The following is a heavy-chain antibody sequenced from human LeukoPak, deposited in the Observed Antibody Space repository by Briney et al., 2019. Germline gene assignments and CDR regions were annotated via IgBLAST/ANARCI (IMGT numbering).Heavy chain of an antibody. CDR3: ARTIAAVKYYYYYYMDV. D-gene: IGHD6-13*01. V-gene: IGHV3-30*03. CDR1: GFTFSTYW. CDR2: ISYDGSNK. J-gene: IGHJ6*03. Sequence: GGSLRLSCAASGFTFSTYWMTWVRQAPGKGLEWVAVISYDGSNKYYADSVKGRFTISRDNSKNTLYLQMNSLRAEDTAVYYCARTIAAVKYYYYYYMDVWGKGTTVTVSS.